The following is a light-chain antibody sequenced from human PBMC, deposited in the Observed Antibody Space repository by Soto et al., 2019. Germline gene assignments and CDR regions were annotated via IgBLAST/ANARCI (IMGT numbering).Light chain of an antibody. V-gene: IGLV2-14*03. J-gene: IGLJ1*01. CDR3: SSYTTSNTRQIV. Sequence: QSVLTQPAAVSGSPGQSINISCTGTSSDVGGYHYVSWYQRPPGEAPKLIIYDVSNRPSGVSNPFSGSKSGNTASLTISGLQPEDEADYYCSSYTTSNTRQIVFGTGTKVTVL. CDR2: DVS. CDR1: SSDVGGYHY.